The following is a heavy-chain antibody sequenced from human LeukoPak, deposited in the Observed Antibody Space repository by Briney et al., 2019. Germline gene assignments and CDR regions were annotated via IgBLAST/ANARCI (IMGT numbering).Heavy chain of an antibody. Sequence: GGSLRLSCAASGFTFSSFAMTWVRQAPGKGLEWVSTISDSGGSTYYADAVKGRFTISRDNSKDTLYAQMNSLRAEDAAVYYCAKSHSVAQRGYSHYWGQGTLVTVSS. J-gene: IGHJ4*02. D-gene: IGHD2-15*01. V-gene: IGHV3-23*01. CDR3: AKSHSVAQRGYSHY. CDR1: GFTFSSFA. CDR2: ISDSGGST.